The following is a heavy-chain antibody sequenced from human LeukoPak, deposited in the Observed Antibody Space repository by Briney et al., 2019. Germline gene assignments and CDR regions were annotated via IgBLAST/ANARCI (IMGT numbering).Heavy chain of an antibody. J-gene: IGHJ4*02. Sequence: SETLSLTCAVYGGSFSCYYWSWIRQPPGKGLEWSGEINHSGSTNYNPSLKSRVTISEDTSKKQFSLKVSSVTAADTALYYCARHILDGDNGSKGFDVWGQGILVTVSS. CDR1: GGSFSCYY. CDR2: INHSGST. D-gene: IGHD2-21*02. CDR3: ARHILDGDNGSKGFDV. V-gene: IGHV4-34*01.